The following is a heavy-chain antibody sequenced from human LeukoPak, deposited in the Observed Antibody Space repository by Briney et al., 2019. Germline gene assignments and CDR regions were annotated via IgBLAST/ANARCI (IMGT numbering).Heavy chain of an antibody. CDR3: AITPGDFWSGYEDY. V-gene: IGHV1-69*01. Sequence: SVKVSCKASGGTFISYAISWVRQAPGQGLEWMGGIIPIFGTANYAQKFQGRVTITADESTSTAYMELSSLRSEDTAVYYCAITPGDFWSGYEDYWGQGTLVTVSS. CDR2: IIPIFGTA. D-gene: IGHD3-3*01. CDR1: GGTFISYA. J-gene: IGHJ4*02.